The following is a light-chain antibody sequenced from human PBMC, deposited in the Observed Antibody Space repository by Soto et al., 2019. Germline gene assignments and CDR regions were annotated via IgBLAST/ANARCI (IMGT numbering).Light chain of an antibody. CDR2: GNS. Sequence: QSVLTQPPSVSGAPGQRVTISGTGSSSNIGAGYDVHWYQQLPGTAPKLLIYGNSNRPSGVPDRFSGSKSGTSASLAITGLQAEDEADYYCQSYDSSLSANYVFGTGTKVTVL. CDR1: SSNIGAGYD. J-gene: IGLJ1*01. CDR3: QSYDSSLSANYV. V-gene: IGLV1-40*01.